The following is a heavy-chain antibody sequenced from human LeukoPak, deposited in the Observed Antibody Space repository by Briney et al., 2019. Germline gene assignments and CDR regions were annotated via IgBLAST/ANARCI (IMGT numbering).Heavy chain of an antibody. CDR3: ATDRHSIVGATWAFDY. CDR1: GYTLTELS. CDR2: FDPEDGET. J-gene: IGHJ4*02. Sequence: ASVKVSCKVSGYTLTELSMHWVRQAPGKGLEWMGGFDPEDGETIYAQKFQGRVTMTEDTSTDTAYMELSSLRSEDTAVYYCATDRHSIVGATWAFDYWGQGTLVTVSS. V-gene: IGHV1-24*01. D-gene: IGHD1-26*01.